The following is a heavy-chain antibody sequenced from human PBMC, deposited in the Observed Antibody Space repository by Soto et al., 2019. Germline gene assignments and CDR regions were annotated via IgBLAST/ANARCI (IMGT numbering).Heavy chain of an antibody. CDR3: ARWVAHPYYFDY. CDR2: IYYSGST. D-gene: IGHD2-15*01. CDR1: GGSISSYY. Sequence: SETLSLTCTVSGGSISSYYWSWIRQPPGKGLEWIGYIYYSGSTNYNPSLKSRVTISVDTSKNQFSLKLSSVTAADTAVYYCARWVAHPYYFDYWGQGTLVTVSS. J-gene: IGHJ4*02. V-gene: IGHV4-59*01.